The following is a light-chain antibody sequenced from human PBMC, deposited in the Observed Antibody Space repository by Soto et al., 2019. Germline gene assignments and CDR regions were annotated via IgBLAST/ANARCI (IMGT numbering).Light chain of an antibody. CDR1: QSVPSDS. CDR2: ATS. CDR3: QHSDIRTRT. Sequence: EIVLTQSPATLSVSPGEEAILSCRASQSVPSDSLAWYQHKPGQPPRLLIYATSRKATGVPARFGGSGAGTDFTLSVNTVEPEDFAVYYCQHSDIRTRTFGPGTKLEVK. J-gene: IGKJ1*01. V-gene: IGKV3D-20*02.